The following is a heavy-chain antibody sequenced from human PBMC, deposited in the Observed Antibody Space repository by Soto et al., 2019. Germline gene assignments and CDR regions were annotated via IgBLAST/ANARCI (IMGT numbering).Heavy chain of an antibody. CDR2: IYYSGST. J-gene: IGHJ5*02. V-gene: IGHV4-31*02. Sequence: WTWIRQHPGKGLEWIGYIYYSGSTYYTPSLKSRVTISVDTSKNQFSLKLSSVTAADTAVYYCARTLEPWGQGTLVPVSS. CDR3: ARTLEP.